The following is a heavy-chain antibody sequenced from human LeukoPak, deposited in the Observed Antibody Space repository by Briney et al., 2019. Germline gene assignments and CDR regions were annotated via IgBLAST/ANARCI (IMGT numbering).Heavy chain of an antibody. Sequence: SETLSLTCTVSGGSISSYYWSWIRQPPGKGLECIGYIYYSGSTNYNPSLKSRVTISVDTSKNQLSLKLSAVTAADTAVYYCARLPTNRYYFYGMDVWGQGTTVTVSS. V-gene: IGHV4-59*08. CDR3: ARLPTNRYYFYGMDV. CDR1: GGSISSYY. D-gene: IGHD5-12*01. CDR2: IYYSGST. J-gene: IGHJ6*02.